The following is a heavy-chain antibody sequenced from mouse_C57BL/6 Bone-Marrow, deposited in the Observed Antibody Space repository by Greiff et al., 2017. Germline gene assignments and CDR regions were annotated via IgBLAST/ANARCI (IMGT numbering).Heavy chain of an antibody. Sequence: QVQLQQSGPELVKPGASVKISCKASGYTFTDYYINWVKQRPGQGLEWIGWIFPGSGSTYYNEKFKGKATLTVDTSSSTAYMLLSSLTSEDSAVYFCARWDYYGSSHWYFDVWGTGTTVTVSS. J-gene: IGHJ1*03. CDR2: IFPGSGST. D-gene: IGHD1-1*01. V-gene: IGHV1-75*01. CDR1: GYTFTDYY. CDR3: ARWDYYGSSHWYFDV.